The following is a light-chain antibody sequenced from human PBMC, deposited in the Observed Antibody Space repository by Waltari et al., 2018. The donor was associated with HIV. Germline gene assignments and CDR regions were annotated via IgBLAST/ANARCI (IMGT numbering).Light chain of an antibody. J-gene: IGLJ3*02. Sequence: QSVLTQPPSASGTPRQRATISCSGSSSNIGSNSVDWYQQLPGTAPKLLIHTTIQRPSGVPDRFSGSKSGTSASLAISGLQAEDEADYYCATWDDSLNAWVFAGGTKLTAL. CDR2: TTI. CDR3: ATWDDSLNAWV. V-gene: IGLV1-44*01. CDR1: SSNIGSNS.